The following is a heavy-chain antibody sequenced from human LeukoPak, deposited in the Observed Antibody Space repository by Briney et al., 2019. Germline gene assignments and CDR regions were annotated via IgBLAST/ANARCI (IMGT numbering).Heavy chain of an antibody. CDR2: ISGSGGST. Sequence: GGSLRLSCAASGFTFSSYAMSWVRQAPEKGLEWVSAISGSGGSTYYADSVKGRFTISRDNSKNTLYLQMNSLRAEDTAVYYCAKVPPINGYDPYYYYGMDVWGKGTTVTVSS. J-gene: IGHJ6*04. CDR3: AKVPPINGYDPYYYYGMDV. CDR1: GFTFSSYA. V-gene: IGHV3-23*01. D-gene: IGHD5-12*01.